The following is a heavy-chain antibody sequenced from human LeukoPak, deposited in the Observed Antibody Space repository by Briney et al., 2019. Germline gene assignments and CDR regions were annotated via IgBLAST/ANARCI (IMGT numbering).Heavy chain of an antibody. Sequence: ASVKVSCKASGYTFTSYYMHWVRQAPGQGLEWMGIINPSGGSTSYAQKFQGRVTMTRDTSTSTVYMELSSLRSEDTAVYYCARELKRWLQSDAFDIWGQGTMVTVSS. CDR2: INPSGGST. CDR1: GYTFTSYY. J-gene: IGHJ3*02. D-gene: IGHD5-24*01. V-gene: IGHV1-46*03. CDR3: ARELKRWLQSDAFDI.